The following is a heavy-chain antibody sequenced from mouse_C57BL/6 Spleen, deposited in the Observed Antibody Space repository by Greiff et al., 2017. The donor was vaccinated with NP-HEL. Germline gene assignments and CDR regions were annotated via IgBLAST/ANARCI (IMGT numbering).Heavy chain of an antibody. CDR2: INPYNGGT. V-gene: IGHV1-19*01. CDR1: GYTFTDYY. Sequence: EVQLQQSGPVLVKPGASVKMSCKASGYTFTDYYMNWVKQSHGKSLEWIGVINPYNGGTSYNQKFKGKATLTVDKSSSTAYMELNSLTSEDSAVYYCARMLTGTYYAMDYWGQGTSVTVSS. CDR3: ARMLTGTYYAMDY. J-gene: IGHJ4*01. D-gene: IGHD4-1*01.